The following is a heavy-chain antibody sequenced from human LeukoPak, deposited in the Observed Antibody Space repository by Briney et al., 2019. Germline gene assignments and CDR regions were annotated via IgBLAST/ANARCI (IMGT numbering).Heavy chain of an antibody. Sequence: SETLSLTCTVSGGSISSYYWSWIRQPPGKGLEWTGYIYYSGSTNYNPSLKSRVTISVDTSKNQFSLKLSSVTAADTAVYCCARESVEGAFDIWGQGTMVTVSS. D-gene: IGHD5-24*01. CDR3: ARESVEGAFDI. CDR2: IYYSGST. CDR1: GGSISSYY. J-gene: IGHJ3*02. V-gene: IGHV4-59*01.